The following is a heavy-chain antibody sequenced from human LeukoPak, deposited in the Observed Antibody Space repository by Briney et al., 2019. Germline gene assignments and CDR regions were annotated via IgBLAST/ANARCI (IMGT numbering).Heavy chain of an antibody. Sequence: GGSLRLSCAASGFTFSDYYMSWIRQAPGKGLEWVSYISSSGSTIYYADSVKGRFTISRDNAKNSLYLQMNSLRAEDTAVYYCAKAVDTAMVTTTFFDYWGQGTLVTVSS. J-gene: IGHJ4*02. D-gene: IGHD5-18*01. CDR3: AKAVDTAMVTTTFFDY. V-gene: IGHV3-11*01. CDR2: ISSSGSTI. CDR1: GFTFSDYY.